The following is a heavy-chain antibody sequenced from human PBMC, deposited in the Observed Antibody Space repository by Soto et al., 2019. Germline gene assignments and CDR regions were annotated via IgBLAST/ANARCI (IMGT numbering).Heavy chain of an antibody. CDR1: GITFSNYG. Sequence: PGGSLRLSCTPSGITFSNYGMHWVRQAPGKGLEWVAVVWNDGSNKFYAESVRGRFTISRDNSKNTLYLQMNSLTADDTAVYYCARGRGMTTVPYYYYGMDVWGQGTTVTSP. V-gene: IGHV3-33*01. CDR3: ARGRGMTTVPYYYYGMDV. D-gene: IGHD4-17*01. CDR2: VWNDGSNK. J-gene: IGHJ6*02.